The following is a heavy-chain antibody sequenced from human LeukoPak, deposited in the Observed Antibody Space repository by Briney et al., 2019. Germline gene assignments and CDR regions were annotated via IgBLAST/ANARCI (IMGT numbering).Heavy chain of an antibody. J-gene: IGHJ4*02. CDR1: GFTFSSYA. D-gene: IGHD6-6*01. V-gene: IGHV3-23*01. Sequence: GSLRLSCAASGFTFSSYAMSWVRQAPGKGLEWVSAISGSGGSTYYADSVKGRFTISRDNARNSLYLQMNSLRAEDTAIYYCARVDAALDYWGQGTLVTVSS. CDR3: ARVDAALDY. CDR2: ISGSGGST.